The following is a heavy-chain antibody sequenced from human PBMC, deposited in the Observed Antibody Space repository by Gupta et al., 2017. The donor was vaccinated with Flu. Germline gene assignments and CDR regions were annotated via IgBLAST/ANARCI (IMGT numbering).Heavy chain of an antibody. Sequence: WIRQPPGKGLEWIGEINHSGSTNYNPSLKSRVTISVDTSKNQFSLKLSSVTAADTAVYYCARGVGITIFGVVTTYNWFDPWGQGTLVTVSS. J-gene: IGHJ5*02. CDR2: INHSGST. CDR3: ARGVGITIFGVVTTYNWFDP. V-gene: IGHV4-34*01. D-gene: IGHD3-3*01.